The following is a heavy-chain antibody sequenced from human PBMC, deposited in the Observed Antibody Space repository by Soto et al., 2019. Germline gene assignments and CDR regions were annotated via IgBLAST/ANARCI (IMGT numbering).Heavy chain of an antibody. CDR1: GGSISSYY. CDR3: ARRYGVYFDY. D-gene: IGHD4-17*01. CDR2: IYYSGST. V-gene: IGHV4-59*08. Sequence: QVQLHESGPGLVKPSETLSLTCTVSGGSISSYYWSWIRQPPGKGQEWIGYIYYSGSTNYNPSLKSRVTISVDTSKNQFSLKLSSVTAADTAVFYCARRYGVYFDYWGQGTLVTVSS. J-gene: IGHJ4*02.